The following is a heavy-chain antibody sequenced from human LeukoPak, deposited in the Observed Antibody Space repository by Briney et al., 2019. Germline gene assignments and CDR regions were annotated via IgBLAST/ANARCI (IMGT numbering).Heavy chain of an antibody. CDR1: GYTFTIYG. D-gene: IGHD4-17*01. V-gene: IGHV1-18*01. CDR3: ARGLAYGDYELDAFDI. Sequence: ASVKVSCKASGYTFTIYGINWVRQAPGQGLEWMGWISAYNGNTNYAQKLQGRVTMTTDTSTSTAYMELRSLRSDGSAVYYCARGLAYGDYELDAFDIWGQGTMVTVSS. CDR2: ISAYNGNT. J-gene: IGHJ3*02.